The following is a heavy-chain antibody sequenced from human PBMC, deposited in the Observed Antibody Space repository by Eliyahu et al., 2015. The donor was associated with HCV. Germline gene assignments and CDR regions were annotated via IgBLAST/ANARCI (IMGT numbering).Heavy chain of an antibody. CDR2: INHSGSX. CDR3: AREELGGYCSGGSCYSDAFDI. Sequence: QVQLQQWGAGLLKPSETLKTLTCAVYXGSFSGYYWXWIRQPPGKGLEWIGEINHSGSXNXNPSLKSRVTISVDTSKNQFSLKLSSVTAADTAVYYCAREELGGYCSGGSCYSDAFDIWGQGTMVTVSS. J-gene: IGHJ3*02. D-gene: IGHD2-15*01. CDR1: XGSFSGYY. V-gene: IGHV4-34*01.